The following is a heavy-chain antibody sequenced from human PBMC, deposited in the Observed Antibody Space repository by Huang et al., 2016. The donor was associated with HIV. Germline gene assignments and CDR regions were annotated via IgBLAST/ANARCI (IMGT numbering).Heavy chain of an antibody. Sequence: QVQLVQSGAEVKKPGASVKVSCKASGYIFISYAMHWVRQAPGQRLEWMGWIDGGNGNTKYSQKVQGRVTITRDTSASTVYMELSSLRSEDTAVYYCARRSYDILTGYYQFDYWGQGTLVTVSS. CDR2: IDGGNGNT. J-gene: IGHJ4*02. D-gene: IGHD3-9*01. CDR1: GYIFISYA. CDR3: ARRSYDILTGYYQFDY. V-gene: IGHV1-3*01.